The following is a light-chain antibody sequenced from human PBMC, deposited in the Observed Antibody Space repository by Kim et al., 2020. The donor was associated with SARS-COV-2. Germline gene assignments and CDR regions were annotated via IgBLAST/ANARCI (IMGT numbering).Light chain of an antibody. CDR3: MQALQTPPT. J-gene: IGKJ4*01. CDR1: QSLLHSNGYNY. Sequence: DIVMTQSPLSLPVTPGEPASISCRSSQSLLHSNGYNYLDWYLQKPGQSPQLLIYLGSNRASGVPDRFSGSGSGTDFTLKISRVGAGDVGVYYCMQALQTPPTFGGGTKLEI. V-gene: IGKV2-28*01. CDR2: LGS.